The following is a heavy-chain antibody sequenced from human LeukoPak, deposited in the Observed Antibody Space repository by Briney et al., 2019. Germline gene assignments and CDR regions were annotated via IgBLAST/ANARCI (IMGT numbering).Heavy chain of an antibody. CDR2: IYHSGST. CDR3: ARVVGSRIYYVDAFDI. V-gene: IGHV4-38-2*02. D-gene: IGHD3-10*01. Sequence: SETLSLTCTVSGYSISSGYYWGRIRPPPGKGQEWIGSIYHSGSTYYDPTLKSRVTISGDTSKNQFYMKLSCVTAEDTAVYYCARVVGSRIYYVDAFDIWGQGPMVTVSS. J-gene: IGHJ3*02. CDR1: GYSISSGYY.